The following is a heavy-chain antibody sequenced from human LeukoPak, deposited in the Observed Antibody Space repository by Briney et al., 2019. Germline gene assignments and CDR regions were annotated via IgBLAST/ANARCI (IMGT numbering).Heavy chain of an antibody. CDR1: GFSFSSYW. CDR3: AKNSGDSCYSYCNH. J-gene: IGHJ4*02. V-gene: IGHV3-23*01. CDR2: ISGSGGST. Sequence: QAGGSLRLSCVASGFSFSSYWMSWIRQAPGKGLEWVSAISGSGGSTYYADSVKGRFTISRDNSKNTLYLQMNSLRTEDTAVYYCAKNSGDSCYSYCNHWGQGTLVTVSS. D-gene: IGHD2-15*01.